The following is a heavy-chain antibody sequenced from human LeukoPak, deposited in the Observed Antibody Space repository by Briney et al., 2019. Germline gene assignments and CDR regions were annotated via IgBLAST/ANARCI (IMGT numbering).Heavy chain of an antibody. D-gene: IGHD3-10*01. Sequence: ASVKVSCKASGYTFTSYDINWVRQATGQGLEWMGWMNPNSGNTGYAQKFQGRVTITRNTSISTAYMELSSLRSEDTAVYYCARELTYYYGSGSYSNFDYWGQGTLVTVSS. CDR2: MNPNSGNT. V-gene: IGHV1-8*03. J-gene: IGHJ4*02. CDR3: ARELTYYYGSGSYSNFDY. CDR1: GYTFTSYD.